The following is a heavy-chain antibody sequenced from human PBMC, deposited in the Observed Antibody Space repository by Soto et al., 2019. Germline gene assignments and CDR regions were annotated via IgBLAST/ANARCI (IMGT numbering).Heavy chain of an antibody. V-gene: IGHV4-59*01. Sequence: SETLSLTCTVSGGSISSYYWSWIRQPPGKGLEWIGYIYYSGSTNYNPSLMSRVTISVDTSKNQFSLKPSSVTAADTAVYYCARIIAAAGYYYYGMDVWGRGTTVTVSS. J-gene: IGHJ6*02. CDR3: ARIIAAAGYYYYGMDV. CDR1: GGSISSYY. D-gene: IGHD6-13*01. CDR2: IYYSGST.